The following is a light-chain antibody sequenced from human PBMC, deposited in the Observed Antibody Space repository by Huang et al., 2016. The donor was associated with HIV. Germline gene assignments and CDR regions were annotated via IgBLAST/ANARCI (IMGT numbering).Light chain of an antibody. CDR2: WAS. CDR3: QQYYRPPFT. V-gene: IGKV4-1*01. CDR1: QSVLYSSNNKNY. J-gene: IGKJ3*01. Sequence: DIVMTQSPDSLAVSLGERATINCKYSQSVLYSSNNKNYLAWYQPKPGQPPKRLIYWASTRESGVPDRFSGSGSGTDFTLTISSLQAEDVAVYYCQQYYRPPFTFGPGTKVDIK.